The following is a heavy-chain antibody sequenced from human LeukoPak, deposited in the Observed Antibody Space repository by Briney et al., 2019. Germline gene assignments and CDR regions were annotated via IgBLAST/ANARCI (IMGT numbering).Heavy chain of an antibody. CDR3: AREAEAFDI. CDR1: GFTFSRYA. V-gene: IGHV3-30-3*01. CDR2: ISYDGSNE. J-gene: IGHJ3*02. Sequence: GGSLRLSCAASGFTFSRYAMHWVRQAPGKGLEWVAVISYDGSNEYYADSVKGRFTISRDNSKNTLYLQMNSLRPEDTAVYYCAREAEAFDIWGQGTMVTVSS.